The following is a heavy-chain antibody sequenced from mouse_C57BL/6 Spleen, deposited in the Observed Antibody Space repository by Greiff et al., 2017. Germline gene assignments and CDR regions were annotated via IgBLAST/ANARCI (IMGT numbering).Heavy chain of an antibody. CDR2: ISSGSSTI. V-gene: IGHV5-17*01. CDR3: ARPYGYLYYIDY. D-gene: IGHD2-2*01. Sequence: EVKLMESGGGLVKPGGSLKLSCAASGFTFSDYGMHWVRQAPEKGLEWVAYISSGSSTIYYADTVKGRFTISRDNAKKTQFLQMTRLRSEDTAMYYCARPYGYLYYIDYWGQGTTLTVSS. CDR1: GFTFSDYG. J-gene: IGHJ2*01.